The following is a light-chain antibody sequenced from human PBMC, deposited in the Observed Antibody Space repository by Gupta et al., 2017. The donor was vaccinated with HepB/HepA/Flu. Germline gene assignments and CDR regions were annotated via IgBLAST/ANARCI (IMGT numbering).Light chain of an antibody. V-gene: IGLV2-23*02. J-gene: IGLJ3*02. CDR1: SSDVGSHNL. CDR2: EVN. Sequence: QSALTQSASVSGSPGQSITISCTGTSSDVGSHNLVSWYLQHPGKAPKLIIYEVNKWPSGVSNRFSGSKSGNTASLTISGLQAEDEADYYCCSYAGPFSWVFGGGTKLTVL. CDR3: CSYAGPFSWV.